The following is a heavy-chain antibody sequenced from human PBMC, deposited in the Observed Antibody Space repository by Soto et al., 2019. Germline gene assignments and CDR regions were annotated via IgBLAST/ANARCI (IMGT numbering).Heavy chain of an antibody. D-gene: IGHD3-22*01. Sequence: GASVKVSCKASGYTFTSYGISWVRQAPGRGLEWMGWISAYNGNTNYAQKLQGRVTMTTDTSTSTAYMELRSLRSDDTAVYYCASYGANYYDSSGYREYYYYGMDVWGQGTTVTVSS. J-gene: IGHJ6*02. CDR3: ASYGANYYDSSGYREYYYYGMDV. V-gene: IGHV1-18*01. CDR1: GYTFTSYG. CDR2: ISAYNGNT.